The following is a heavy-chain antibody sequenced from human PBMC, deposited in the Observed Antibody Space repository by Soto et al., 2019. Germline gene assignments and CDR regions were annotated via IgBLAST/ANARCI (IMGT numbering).Heavy chain of an antibody. Sequence: GGSLRLSCAASGFTFSSYSMNWVRQAPGKGLEWVSSISSSSSYIYYADSVKGRFTISRDNAKNSLYLQMNSLRAEDTAVYYCARARITMVRGFGGKDRNYGMDVWGQGTTVTVSS. V-gene: IGHV3-21*04. CDR2: ISSSSSYI. CDR1: GFTFSSYS. CDR3: ARARITMVRGFGGKDRNYGMDV. D-gene: IGHD3-10*01. J-gene: IGHJ6*02.